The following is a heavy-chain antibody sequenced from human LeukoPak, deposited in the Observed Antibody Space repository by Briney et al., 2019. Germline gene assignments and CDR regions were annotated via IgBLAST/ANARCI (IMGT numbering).Heavy chain of an antibody. V-gene: IGHV3-23*01. CDR3: AKEGITGADS. CDR1: GFPFNRFA. J-gene: IGHJ4*02. CDR2: ISGGGDA. Sequence: GGSLTLSCTASGFPFNRFAMSWVRQAPGQGLAWVSAISGGGDAHYVDSVKGRFTISRDNSKNTLFLHMNNLTADDTALYYCAKEGITGADSWGQGTLVSVSS.